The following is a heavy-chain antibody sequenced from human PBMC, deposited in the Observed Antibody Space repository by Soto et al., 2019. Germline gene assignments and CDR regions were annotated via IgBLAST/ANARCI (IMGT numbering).Heavy chain of an antibody. V-gene: IGHV3-23*01. CDR2: ISDSGDRT. CDR1: GFTFSNYA. Sequence: PGGSLRLSCAASGFTFSNYAMSWLRQPPGKGLEWVSAISDSGDRTYYADSVKCRFTISRDNSKNTLYLQMNSLRAEDSAVYYCVKERSGHSYADSWGQGTLVTVSS. J-gene: IGHJ4*02. CDR3: VKERSGHSYADS. D-gene: IGHD5-18*01.